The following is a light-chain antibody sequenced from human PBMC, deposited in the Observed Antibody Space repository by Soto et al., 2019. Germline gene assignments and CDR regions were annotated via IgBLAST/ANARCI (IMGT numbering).Light chain of an antibody. CDR1: QSVNSN. J-gene: IGKJ2*01. CDR2: GAS. V-gene: IGKV3-15*01. CDR3: QQYNNWYT. Sequence: EIVMTQSPATLSVSPGERATLSCRASQSVNSNLAWYQQRPGQAPRLLMYGASTRATGIPARFSGSGSGTEFTITISSLQSEDFAAYYCQQYNNWYTFGQGTKLEIK.